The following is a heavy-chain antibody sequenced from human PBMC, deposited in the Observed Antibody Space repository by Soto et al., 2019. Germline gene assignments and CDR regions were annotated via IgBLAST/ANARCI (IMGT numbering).Heavy chain of an antibody. J-gene: IGHJ4*02. CDR1: GGSISSGGYY. Sequence: QVQLQESGPGLVKPSQTLSLTCTVSGGSISSGGYYWSWIRQHPGKGLEWIGYIYYSGSTYYNSSLESRVTISVDTPKNQFSLKLSSVTAADTAVYYCARGMTGAPVFDYWGQGTLVTVSS. CDR2: IYYSGST. V-gene: IGHV4-31*03. CDR3: ARGMTGAPVFDY.